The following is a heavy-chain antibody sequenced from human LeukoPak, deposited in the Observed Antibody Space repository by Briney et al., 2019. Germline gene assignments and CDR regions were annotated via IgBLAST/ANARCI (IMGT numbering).Heavy chain of an antibody. D-gene: IGHD3-9*01. V-gene: IGHV5-51*01. Sequence: GESLKISCQASGYTFAKYWIGWVRQMPGKGLEWMGIIYPGDSDTRYSPSFQGQVTISADKSISTAYLQWSSLKASDTAMYYCARPLGYDILTGYSPVGYWGQGTLVTVSS. J-gene: IGHJ4*02. CDR1: GYTFAKYW. CDR2: IYPGDSDT. CDR3: ARPLGYDILTGYSPVGY.